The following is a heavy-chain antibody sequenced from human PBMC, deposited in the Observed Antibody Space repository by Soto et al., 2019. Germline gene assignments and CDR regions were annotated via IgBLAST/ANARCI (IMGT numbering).Heavy chain of an antibody. CDR3: IRSYTASYYYYGMDV. J-gene: IGHJ6*02. Sequence: GGSLRLSCAASGFTFSNAWMSWVRQAPGKGLEWVGRIKSKTDGGTTDYAAPVKGRFTISRDDSKNTLYLQMNSLKTEDTAVYYCIRSYTASYYYYGMDVWGQGTTVTAP. CDR2: IKSKTDGGTT. V-gene: IGHV3-15*01. D-gene: IGHD2-2*02. CDR1: GFTFSNAW.